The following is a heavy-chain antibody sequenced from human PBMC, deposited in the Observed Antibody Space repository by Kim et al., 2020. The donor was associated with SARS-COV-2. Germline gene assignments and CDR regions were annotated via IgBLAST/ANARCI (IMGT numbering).Heavy chain of an antibody. Sequence: GGSLRLSCAASGFTFSDYAMSWVRQAPGKGLEWVSAISASGGSTYYADSVKGRFTISRDNSKNTLYLQMNSLRAEDTAVYYCTKVDSSSWYLFDYWGQGTLVTVSS. D-gene: IGHD6-13*01. CDR2: ISASGGST. CDR1: GFTFSDYA. V-gene: IGHV3-23*01. CDR3: TKVDSSSWYLFDY. J-gene: IGHJ4*02.